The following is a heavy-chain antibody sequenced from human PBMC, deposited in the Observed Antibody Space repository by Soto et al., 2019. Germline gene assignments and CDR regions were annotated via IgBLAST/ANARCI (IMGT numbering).Heavy chain of an antibody. CDR3: ASLMGNSTGWVDY. J-gene: IGHJ4*02. CDR1: GGVFSSHT. V-gene: IGHV1-69*02. Sequence: QVQLVQSGAEVKKPGSSVKVSCKASGGVFSSHTISWVRQATGQGLEWMGRIIPIISIVNYAQKFQDRATITADKPTNTAYMELNNLGREDTAVYFCASLMGNSTGWVDYWGQGTLVTVSS. D-gene: IGHD2-8*02. CDR2: IIPIISIV.